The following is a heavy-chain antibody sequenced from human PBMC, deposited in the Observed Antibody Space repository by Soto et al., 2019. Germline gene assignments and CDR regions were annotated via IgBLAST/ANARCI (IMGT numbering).Heavy chain of an antibody. J-gene: IGHJ5*02. CDR1: GYTFTGYY. CDR2: INPNSGGT. V-gene: IGHV1-2*02. D-gene: IGHD6-13*01. CDR3: ARAVRQQLVRHWFDP. Sequence: EASVKVSGKASGYTFTGYYMHWVRQAPGQGLEWMGWINPNSGGTNYAQKFQGRVTMTRDTSISTAYMELSRLRSDDTAVYYCARAVRQQLVRHWFDPWGQGTLVTVSS.